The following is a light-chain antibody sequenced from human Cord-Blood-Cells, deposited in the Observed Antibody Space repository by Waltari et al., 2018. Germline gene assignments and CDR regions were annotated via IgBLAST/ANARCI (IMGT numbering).Light chain of an antibody. Sequence: QSALTQPASVSGSPGQSITISCTGTSSDVGGYNYVSWYQQHPGKAPKLMIYDVSKRPPGVSNRFSGSKSGNPAALTISGLQAEDEADYYCSSYTSSSRVFGGGTKLTVL. CDR1: SSDVGGYNY. CDR3: SSYTSSSRV. V-gene: IGLV2-14*01. J-gene: IGLJ3*02. CDR2: DVS.